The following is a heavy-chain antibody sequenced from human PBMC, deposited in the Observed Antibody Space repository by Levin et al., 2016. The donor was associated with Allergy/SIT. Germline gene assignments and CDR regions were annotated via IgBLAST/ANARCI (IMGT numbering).Heavy chain of an antibody. CDR2: IIPIFGIA. D-gene: IGHD4-17*01. J-gene: IGHJ6*02. CDR3: ARDPPNNDYGDYYYYGMDV. Sequence: WVRQAPGQGLEWMGGIIPIFGIANYAQKFQGRVTITADKSTSTAYMELSSLRSEDTAVYYCARDPPNNDYGDYYYYGMDVWGQGTTVTVSS. V-gene: IGHV1-69*17.